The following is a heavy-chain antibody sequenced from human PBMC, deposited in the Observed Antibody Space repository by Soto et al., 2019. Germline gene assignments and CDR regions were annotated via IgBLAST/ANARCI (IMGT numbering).Heavy chain of an antibody. D-gene: IGHD3-22*01. Sequence: EVQLVESGGGLVQPGGSLRLSCAASGFTFSSYWMSWVRQAPGKGLEWVANIKQDGSEKYYVDSVKGRFTISRDNAKNSLYLQMNSLRAEDTAVYYCARGPLGSSGPPVYWGQGTLVTVSS. J-gene: IGHJ4*02. CDR3: ARGPLGSSGPPVY. CDR1: GFTFSSYW. CDR2: IKQDGSEK. V-gene: IGHV3-7*03.